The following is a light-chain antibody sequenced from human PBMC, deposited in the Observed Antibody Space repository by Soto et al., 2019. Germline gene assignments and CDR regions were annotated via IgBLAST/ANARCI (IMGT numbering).Light chain of an antibody. V-gene: IGLV2-11*01. J-gene: IGLJ2*01. CDR1: SSDVGGYNY. CDR3: CSYAGSYVV. CDR2: DVS. Sequence: ALTQPRSVSGSPGQSVTISCTGTSSDVGGYNYVSWYQQHPGKAPKLMIFDVSKRPSGVPDRFSGSKSGNTASLTISGLQAEDEADYYCCSYAGSYVVFGGGTQLTVL.